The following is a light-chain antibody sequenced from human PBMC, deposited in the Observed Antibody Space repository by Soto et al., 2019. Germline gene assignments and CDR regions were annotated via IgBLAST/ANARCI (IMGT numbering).Light chain of an antibody. CDR3: QSYDSSLSGWV. V-gene: IGLV1-40*01. Sequence: QSVLTLPPSVSGAPGQRVTISCTGSSSNIGAGYDVHWYQQLPGTAPKLLIYGINNRPSGVPDRFSGSKSGTSAFLAITGLQAEDEADYYCQSYDSSLSGWVFGGGTKLTVL. J-gene: IGLJ3*02. CDR2: GIN. CDR1: SSNIGAGYD.